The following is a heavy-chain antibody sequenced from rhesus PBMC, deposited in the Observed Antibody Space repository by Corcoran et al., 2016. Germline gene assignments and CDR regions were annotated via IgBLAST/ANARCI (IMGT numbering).Heavy chain of an antibody. Sequence: QLQLQDSGPGLVTPSETLSVTCAVSGGSISSSSWSWIRQAPGKGLEWIGYIYGSGSSTNYNPDLKSLVTLEGDTSKNQRSLKRSSVTTADTAVDYCARGTGECDYGGQGVLVTVSS. D-gene: IGHD7-45*01. CDR1: GGSISSSS. J-gene: IGHJ4*01. CDR3: ARGTGECDY. CDR2: IYGSGSST. V-gene: IGHV4-169*01.